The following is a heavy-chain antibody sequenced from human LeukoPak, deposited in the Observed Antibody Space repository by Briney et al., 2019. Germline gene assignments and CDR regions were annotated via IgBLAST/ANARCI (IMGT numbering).Heavy chain of an antibody. CDR1: GYTFTSYG. Sequence: ASVKVSCKASGYTFTSYGISWARQAPGQGLEWMGIINPSGGSTSYAQKFQGRVTMTRDTSTSTVYMELSSLRSEDTAVYYCAREMVGGFQYPPDYWGQGTLVTVSS. CDR3: AREMVGGFQYPPDY. D-gene: IGHD2-15*01. V-gene: IGHV1-46*01. CDR2: INPSGGST. J-gene: IGHJ4*02.